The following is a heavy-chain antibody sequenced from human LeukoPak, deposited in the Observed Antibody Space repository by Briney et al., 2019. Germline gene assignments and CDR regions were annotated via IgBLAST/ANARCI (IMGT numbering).Heavy chain of an antibody. D-gene: IGHD3-22*01. V-gene: IGHV3-43D*03. CDR1: GFYG. CDR2: ISWDGGST. J-gene: IGHJ4*02. Sequence: GGSLRLSCAASGFYGMHWVRQAPGKGLEWVSLISWDGGSTYYADSVKGRFTISRDNSKNSLYLQMNSLRAEDTALYYCAKEYSGYLPVWGQGTLVTVSS. CDR3: AKEYSGYLPV.